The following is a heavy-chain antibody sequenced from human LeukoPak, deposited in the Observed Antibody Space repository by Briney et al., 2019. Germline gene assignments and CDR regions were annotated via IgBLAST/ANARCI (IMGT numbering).Heavy chain of an antibody. Sequence: GGSLRLSCAASGFALSRYWMHWVRQAPGKGLAWVSHVTDDGGGTEYADSVKGRFTISRDNAKNTVYLQMSSLRAEDTAVYFCVRGSRDWVGVDYWGQGILVTVSS. J-gene: IGHJ4*02. CDR3: VRGSRDWVGVDY. V-gene: IGHV3-74*03. CDR2: VTDDGGGT. CDR1: GFALSRYW. D-gene: IGHD3-10*01.